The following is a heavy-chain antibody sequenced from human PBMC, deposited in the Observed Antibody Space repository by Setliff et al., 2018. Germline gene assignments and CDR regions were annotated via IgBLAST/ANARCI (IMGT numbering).Heavy chain of an antibody. CDR1: GYTFSSYA. CDR3: ARASRFGTTMWRGDYYMDV. V-gene: IGHV7-4-1*02. J-gene: IGHJ6*03. Sequence: ASVKVSCKASGYTFSSYAMGWMRQAPGQRLEWMGWINTNTGNPSYAQDFTGRLVFSLDTSVSTAYLQISSLKAEDSAVYYCARASRFGTTMWRGDYYMDVWGKGTTVTVS. D-gene: IGHD3-10*01. CDR2: INTNTGNP.